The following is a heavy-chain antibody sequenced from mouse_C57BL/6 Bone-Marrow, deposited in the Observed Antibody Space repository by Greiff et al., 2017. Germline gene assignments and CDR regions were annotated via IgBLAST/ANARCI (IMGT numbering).Heavy chain of an antibody. CDR1: GFTFSSYA. J-gene: IGHJ2*01. CDR2: ISDGGSYT. D-gene: IGHD2-10*02. CDR3: AREGYGCWFAY. Sequence: EVQVVESGGGLVKPGGSLKLSCAASGFTFSSYAMSWVRQTPEKRLEWVATISDGGSYTYYPDNVKGRFTISRDNAKNNLYLQMSHLKSEDTAMYYSAREGYGCWFAYWGQGTTLTVSS. V-gene: IGHV5-4*01.